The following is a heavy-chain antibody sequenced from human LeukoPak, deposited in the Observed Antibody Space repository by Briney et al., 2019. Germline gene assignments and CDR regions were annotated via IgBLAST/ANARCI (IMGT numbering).Heavy chain of an antibody. CDR3: ARSSRITIFGVVTTHPATP. CDR1: GGSISSGDYY. CDR2: IYYSGST. J-gene: IGHJ4*02. V-gene: IGHV4-30-4*08. Sequence: PSETLSLTCTVSGGSISSGDYYWSWIRQPPGKGLEWIGYIYYSGSTYYNPSLKSRVTISVDTSKNQFSLKLSSVTAADTAVYYCARSSRITIFGVVTTHPATPWGQGTLVTVSS. D-gene: IGHD3-3*01.